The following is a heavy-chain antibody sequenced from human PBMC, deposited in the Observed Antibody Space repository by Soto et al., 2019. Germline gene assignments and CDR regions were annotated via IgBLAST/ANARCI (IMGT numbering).Heavy chain of an antibody. J-gene: IGHJ6*02. CDR3: ARGSHCTNGVCYYRYYYYGMDV. Sequence: SETLSLTCTVSGGSISSGDYYWSWIRQPPGKGLEWIGYIYYSGSTYYNPSLKSRVTISVDTSKNQFSLKLSSVTAADTAVYYCARGSHCTNGVCYYRYYYYGMDVWGQGTTVTVSS. V-gene: IGHV4-30-4*01. CDR1: GGSISSGDYY. CDR2: IYYSGST. D-gene: IGHD2-8*01.